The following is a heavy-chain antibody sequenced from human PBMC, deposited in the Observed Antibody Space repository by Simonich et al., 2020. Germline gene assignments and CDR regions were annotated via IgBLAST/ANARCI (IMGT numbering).Heavy chain of an antibody. V-gene: IGHV1-2*02. J-gene: IGHJ3*02. CDR3: ARGPRWTGDDAFDI. CDR1: GYTFTGYY. Sequence: QVQLVQSGAEVKKPGASVKVSCKASGYTFTGYYMHWVRQDPGQGLEWMGWIKPKRGGTNYAQKMQGRVTMTRDTSISTAYMELSRLRSDDTAVYYCARGPRWTGDDAFDIWGQGTMVTVSS. CDR2: IKPKRGGT. D-gene: IGHD7-27*01.